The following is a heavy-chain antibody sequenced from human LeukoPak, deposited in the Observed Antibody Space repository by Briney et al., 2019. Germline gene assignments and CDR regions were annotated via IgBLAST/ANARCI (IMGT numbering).Heavy chain of an antibody. J-gene: IGHJ4*02. CDR1: GFTFSSYA. D-gene: IGHD3-22*01. Sequence: PGGSLRLSCAASGFTFSSYAMHWVRQAPGKGLEWVAVISYDGSNKYYADSVKGRFTISRDNSKNTLYLQMNSLRAEDTAVYYCARDLDDSSGYYYFDYWGQGTLVTVSS. CDR2: ISYDGSNK. CDR3: ARDLDDSSGYYYFDY. V-gene: IGHV3-30-3*01.